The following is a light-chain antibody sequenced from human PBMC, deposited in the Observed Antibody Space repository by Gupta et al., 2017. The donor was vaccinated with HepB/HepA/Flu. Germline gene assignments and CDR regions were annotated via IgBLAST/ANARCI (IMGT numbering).Light chain of an antibody. CDR2: AAS. V-gene: IGKV1-6*01. Sequence: AIQMTQSPSPLSASVGDRVTITCRASQGIRNDLGWYQQKPGKAPKLLIYAASRLQSGVPSRFSGSGSGTDFTLTISSLQPEDFATYYCRQDDNYPWTFGQGTKVEIK. CDR3: RQDDNYPWT. J-gene: IGKJ1*01. CDR1: QGIRND.